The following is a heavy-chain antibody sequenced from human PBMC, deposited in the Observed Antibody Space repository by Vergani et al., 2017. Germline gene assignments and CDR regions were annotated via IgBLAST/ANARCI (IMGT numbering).Heavy chain of an antibody. V-gene: IGHV3-30-3*01. D-gene: IGHD3-16*01. CDR1: GFTFSSYA. J-gene: IGHJ6*02. CDR2: ISYDGNTK. CDR3: AKKGGSLYYYGVDV. Sequence: QVQLVESGGGVVQPGRSLRLSCAASGFTFSSYAMHWVRQAPGKGLGWVAVISYDGNTKSYGDSVKGRFTISRDNSKDTLFLQMNGLRPEDTGTYFCAKKGGSLYYYGVDVWGQGTTIAVSS.